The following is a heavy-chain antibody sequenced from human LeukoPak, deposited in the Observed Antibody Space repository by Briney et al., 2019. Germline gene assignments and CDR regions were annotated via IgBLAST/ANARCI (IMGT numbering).Heavy chain of an antibody. D-gene: IGHD4-17*01. Sequence: GRSLSLSCGASGPSLSSYWISSVSHPAGGGLECVASIKQDGSEKYYVDSMKGRFTISRDNAKNLMYLQMNSRRAEDTAVDYCAREGRNYGENYWGQGTLVTVSS. CDR3: AREGRNYGENY. V-gene: IGHV3-7*01. CDR1: GPSLSSYW. CDR2: IKQDGSEK. J-gene: IGHJ4*02.